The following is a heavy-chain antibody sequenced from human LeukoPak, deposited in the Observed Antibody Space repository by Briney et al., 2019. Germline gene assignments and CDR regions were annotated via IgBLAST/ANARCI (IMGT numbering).Heavy chain of an antibody. J-gene: IGHJ5*02. D-gene: IGHD3-22*01. Sequence: SETLSLTCTVSGGSISGYYWRWVRQPAGGGLEWIGRIYTSGSTNYNPSLKSRVTMSIDTSRNQFSLKVNSVTAADTAVYYCARGGRTYDPGFDPWGQGSLVTVSS. CDR1: GGSISGYY. V-gene: IGHV4-4*07. CDR3: ARGGRTYDPGFDP. CDR2: IYTSGST.